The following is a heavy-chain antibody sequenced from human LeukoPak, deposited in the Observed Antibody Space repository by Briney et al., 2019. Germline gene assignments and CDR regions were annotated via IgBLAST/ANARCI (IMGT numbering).Heavy chain of an antibody. CDR3: ARGRFLDAFDI. V-gene: IGHV4-59*01. D-gene: IGHD3-3*01. Sequence: PSETLSLTCTVSGGSISSYYWSWIRQPPGKGLEWIGYIYYSGSTKYKPSLRSRVTISVDTSKNQFSLKLSSVTAADTAVYYCARGRFLDAFDIWGQGTMVTVSS. CDR2: IYYSGST. CDR1: GGSISSYY. J-gene: IGHJ3*02.